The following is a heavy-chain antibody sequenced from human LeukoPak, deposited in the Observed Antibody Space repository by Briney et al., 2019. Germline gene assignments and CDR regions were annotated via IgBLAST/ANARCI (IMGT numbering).Heavy chain of an antibody. CDR3: AKDIGIVVVPAAIGYGMDV. CDR1: GFIFSSYG. CDR2: ISYDGSNK. Sequence: GGSLRLSCAASGFIFSSYGMHWVRQAPGKGLEWVAVISYDGSNKYYADSVKGRFTISRDNSKNSLYLQMNSLRAEDTALYYCAKDIGIVVVPAAIGYGMDVWGQGTTVTVSS. V-gene: IGHV3-30*18. J-gene: IGHJ6*02. D-gene: IGHD2-2*01.